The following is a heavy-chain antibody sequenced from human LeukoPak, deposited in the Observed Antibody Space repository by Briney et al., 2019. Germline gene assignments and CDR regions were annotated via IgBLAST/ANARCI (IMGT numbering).Heavy chain of an antibody. Sequence: RGSLRLSCAASGFTFSDYYMSWIRQAPGKGLEWVSYISSSGSTIYYADSVKGRFTISRDNAKNSLYLQMNSLRAEDTAVYYCARDVYLAESDHFDYWGQGTLVTVSS. CDR1: GFTFSDYY. CDR2: ISSSGSTI. J-gene: IGHJ4*02. CDR3: ARDVYLAESDHFDY. D-gene: IGHD2-2*02. V-gene: IGHV3-11*01.